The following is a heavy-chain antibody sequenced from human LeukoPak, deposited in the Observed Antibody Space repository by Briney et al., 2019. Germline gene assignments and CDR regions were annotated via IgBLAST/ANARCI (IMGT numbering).Heavy chain of an antibody. D-gene: IGHD3-22*01. V-gene: IGHV3-74*01. CDR2: INSDGSTT. J-gene: IGHJ4*02. CDR1: GFTFSSYW. Sequence: GGSLRLSCAASGFTFSSYWMHWVRQAPGKGLVWVSRINSDGSTTNYADSVKGRFTISRDNAKNTLFLQMNSLRAEDTAVYYCAKDLEDDSSGSIFDYWGQGTLVTVSS. CDR3: AKDLEDDSSGSIFDY.